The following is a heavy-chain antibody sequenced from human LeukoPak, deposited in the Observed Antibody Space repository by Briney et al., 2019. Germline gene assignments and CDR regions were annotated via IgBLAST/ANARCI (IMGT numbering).Heavy chain of an antibody. CDR2: IYYGGSS. CDR3: ARDRKYYYHMDV. Sequence: SETLSLTCAVSGDSISSGVYSWSWIRQPPGKGLDWIGYIYYGGSSYYNPSLKSRVTMSVDTSKNQFSLKLSSLTAADTAVYYCARDRKYYYHMDVWGKGTTVTVSS. V-gene: IGHV4-30-4*07. CDR1: GDSISSGVYS. J-gene: IGHJ6*03.